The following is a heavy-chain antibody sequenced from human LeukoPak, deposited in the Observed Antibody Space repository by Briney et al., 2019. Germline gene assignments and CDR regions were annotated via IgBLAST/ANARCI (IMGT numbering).Heavy chain of an antibody. CDR1: GYSFTSYW. Sequence: GESLKISCKGSGYSFTSYWIGWVRQMPGKGLEWMGIIYPGDSDTRYGPSFQGQVTISADKSISTAYLQWSSLKASDTAMYYCARVDTAMVTTLGYFDYWGQGTLVTVSS. J-gene: IGHJ4*02. CDR2: IYPGDSDT. V-gene: IGHV5-51*01. D-gene: IGHD5-18*01. CDR3: ARVDTAMVTTLGYFDY.